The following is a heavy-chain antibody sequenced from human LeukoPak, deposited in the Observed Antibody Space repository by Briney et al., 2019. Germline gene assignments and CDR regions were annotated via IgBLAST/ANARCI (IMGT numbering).Heavy chain of an antibody. Sequence: SETLSLTCTVSGGSISSSSYYWGWIRQPPGKGLEWIGSIYYSGSTYYNASLKSRVTISVDTSKNQFSLKLSSVTAADTAVYYCASYLDAFDIWGQGTMVTVSS. J-gene: IGHJ3*02. CDR2: IYYSGST. V-gene: IGHV4-39*01. CDR1: GGSISSSSYY. CDR3: ASYLDAFDI.